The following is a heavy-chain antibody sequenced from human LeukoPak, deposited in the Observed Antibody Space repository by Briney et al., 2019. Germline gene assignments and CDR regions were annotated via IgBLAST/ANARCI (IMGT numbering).Heavy chain of an antibody. CDR3: AIDFCNGGTCPLDY. J-gene: IGHJ4*02. CDR2: ISWNSATI. V-gene: IGHV3-9*01. Sequence: PGGFLRLSCAASGFTFDDYAMHWVRQVAGKGLEWVSGISWNSATIDYADSVKGRFTVSRDNAKNSLYLQMNSLRADDTALYYCAIDFCNGGTCPLDYWGQGTLVTVSS. CDR1: GFTFDDYA. D-gene: IGHD2-15*01.